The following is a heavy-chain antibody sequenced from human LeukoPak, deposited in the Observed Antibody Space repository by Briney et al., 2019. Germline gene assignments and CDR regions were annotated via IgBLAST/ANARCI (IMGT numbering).Heavy chain of an antibody. CDR3: ARVYLPMDFDY. V-gene: IGHV3-11*05. Sequence: GGSLRLSCAASGFTFSDYYMSWIRQAPGKGLEWVSYISSSSSYTNYADSVKGRFTISRDNAKDSLYLQMNSLRAEDTAVYYCARVYLPMDFDYWGQGTLVTVSS. D-gene: IGHD3-10*01. J-gene: IGHJ4*02. CDR2: ISSSSSYT. CDR1: GFTFSDYY.